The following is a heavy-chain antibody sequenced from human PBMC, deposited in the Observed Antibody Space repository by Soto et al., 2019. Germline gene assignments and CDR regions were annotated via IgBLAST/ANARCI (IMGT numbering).Heavy chain of an antibody. CDR2: IIPILGIA. D-gene: IGHD5-18*01. CDR3: ARSTHVDTAMVSVSGFDP. CDR1: GYTFTRSG. Sequence: SVKVSCKASGYTFTRSGISWVRQAPGQGLEWMGRIIPILGIANYAQKFQGRVTITADKSTSTAYMELSSLRSEDTAVYYCARSTHVDTAMVSVSGFDPWGQGTLVTVSS. J-gene: IGHJ5*02. V-gene: IGHV1-69*04.